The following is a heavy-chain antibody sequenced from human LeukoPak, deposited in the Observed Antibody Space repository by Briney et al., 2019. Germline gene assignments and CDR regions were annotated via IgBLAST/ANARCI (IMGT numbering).Heavy chain of an antibody. CDR3: ARDQVDGSGNYGMDV. J-gene: IGHJ6*04. D-gene: IGHD3-10*01. CDR1: GFTFSSYG. V-gene: IGHV3-33*01. CDR2: IWYDGSNK. Sequence: SGRSLRLSCAASGFTFSSYGMHWVRQAPGKGLEWVAVIWYDGSNKYYADSVKGRFTISRDNSKNTLYLQMNSLRAEDTAVYYCARDQVDGSGNYGMDVWGKGPTVTVSS.